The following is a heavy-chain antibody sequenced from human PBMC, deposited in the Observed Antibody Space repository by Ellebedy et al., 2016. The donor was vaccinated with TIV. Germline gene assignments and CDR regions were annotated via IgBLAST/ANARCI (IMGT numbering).Heavy chain of an antibody. Sequence: SETLSLTCTVSGGSVSSGSHYWNWIRQPPGKGLEWIGYRYYIGTPNYNPSLKSRVTISEDTSKNQFSLRLSSVTAADTAVYYCAGGSYTPYGMDVWGQGTTVTVSS. CDR3: AGGSYTPYGMDV. CDR1: GGSVSSGSHY. CDR2: RYYIGTP. D-gene: IGHD1-26*01. J-gene: IGHJ6*02. V-gene: IGHV4-61*01.